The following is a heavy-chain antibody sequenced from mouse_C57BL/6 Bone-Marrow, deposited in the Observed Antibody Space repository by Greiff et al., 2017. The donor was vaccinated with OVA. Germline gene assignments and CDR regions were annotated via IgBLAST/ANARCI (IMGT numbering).Heavy chain of an antibody. CDR1: GFTFSSYA. D-gene: IGHD1-1*01. CDR2: ISDGGSYT. Sequence: EVQWVESGGGLVKPGGSLKLSCAASGFTFSSYAMSWVRQTPEKRLEWVATISDGGSYTYYPDNVKGRFTISRDNAKNNLYLQMSHLKSEDTAMYYCARLYGSSYGFAYWGQGTLVTVSA. CDR3: ARLYGSSYGFAY. V-gene: IGHV5-4*01. J-gene: IGHJ3*01.